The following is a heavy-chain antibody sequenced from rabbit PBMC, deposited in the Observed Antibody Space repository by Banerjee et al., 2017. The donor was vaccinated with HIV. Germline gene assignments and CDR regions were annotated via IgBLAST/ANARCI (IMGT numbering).Heavy chain of an antibody. D-gene: IGHD2-1*01. CDR1: GFSFSSSYY. CDR2: IYAGSSGST. J-gene: IGHJ4*01. Sequence: QEQLEESGGDLVKPGASLTLTCTASGFSFSSSYYMCWVRQAPGKGLEWIACIYAGSSGSTYYASWAKGRFTISKTSSTTMTLQMTSLTAADTATYFCARDDDYGGYPLWGQGTLVTVS. CDR3: ARDDDYGGYPL. V-gene: IGHV1S45*01.